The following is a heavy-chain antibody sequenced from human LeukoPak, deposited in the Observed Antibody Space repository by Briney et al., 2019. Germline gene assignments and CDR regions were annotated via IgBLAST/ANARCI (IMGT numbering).Heavy chain of an antibody. D-gene: IGHD3-3*01. CDR1: GYTFTSYG. J-gene: IGHJ4*02. CDR2: ISAYNGNT. Sequence: GASVKVSCKASGYTFTSYGISWVRQAPGQGLEWMGWISAYNGNTNYAQKLLGRVTMTTDTSTSTAYMELRSLRSDDTAVYYCARDTLITIFGVVIIEFDYWGQGTLVTVSS. V-gene: IGHV1-18*01. CDR3: ARDTLITIFGVVIIEFDY.